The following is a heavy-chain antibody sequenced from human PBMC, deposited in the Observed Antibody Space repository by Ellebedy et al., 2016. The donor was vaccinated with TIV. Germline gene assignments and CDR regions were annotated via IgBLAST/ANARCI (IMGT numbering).Heavy chain of an antibody. J-gene: IGHJ6*02. CDR3: RGYHFTYGIHF. CDR2: STNKANSFTT. Sequence: GESLKISCAASGFTFTEHYMDWVRQAPGKGLEWVGRSTNKANSFTTQYAASVQGRFTISRDDSKNSLYLQMNSLKTEDTAMYYCRGYHFTYGIHFWGQGTTVTVSS. D-gene: IGHD3-22*01. V-gene: IGHV3-72*01. CDR1: GFTFTEHY.